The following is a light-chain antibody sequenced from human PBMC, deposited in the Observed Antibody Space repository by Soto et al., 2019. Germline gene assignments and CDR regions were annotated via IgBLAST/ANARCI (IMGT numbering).Light chain of an antibody. V-gene: IGKV3-20*01. J-gene: IGKJ2*01. CDR3: QQYGRSPRT. CDR1: LSVSSDY. Sequence: EIVLTQSPDTLSLSPGERATLSCRASLSVSSDYVAWYQQKPGQAPRLLIYGASSRATGIPDRFSGSGSGTDLTLTISSLEPEDFEVYYCQQYGRSPRTFGQGTKLEIK. CDR2: GAS.